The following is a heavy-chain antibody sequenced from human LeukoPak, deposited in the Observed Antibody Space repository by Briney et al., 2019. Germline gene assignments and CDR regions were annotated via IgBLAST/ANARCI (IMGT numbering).Heavy chain of an antibody. CDR3: AKDGPYCSFAGCYPSAY. Sequence: GGSLRLSCAASGFTFSNYAMSWVRQAPGKGLDWVSAISGSGGTTYYADSVKGRFTISRDNSKNTLYLQMNSLRAEDTAVYYCAKDGPYCSFAGCYPSAYWGQGTLVTVSS. CDR2: ISGSGGTT. V-gene: IGHV3-23*01. J-gene: IGHJ4*02. D-gene: IGHD2-2*01. CDR1: GFTFSNYA.